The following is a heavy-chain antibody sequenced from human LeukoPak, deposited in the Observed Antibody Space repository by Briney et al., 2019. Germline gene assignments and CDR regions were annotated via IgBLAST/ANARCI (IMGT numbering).Heavy chain of an antibody. CDR3: ARAGDNRGRFDY. J-gene: IGHJ4*02. CDR1: GFTFSSYA. V-gene: IGHV3-23*01. D-gene: IGHD1-14*01. CDR2: ISGSGGST. Sequence: PGGSLRLSCAASGFTFSSYAMSWVRQAPGKGLEWVSAISGSGGSTYYADSVKGRFTISRDNSKNTLYLQMNSLRAEDTAVYYCARAGDNRGRFDYWGQGTLVTVSS.